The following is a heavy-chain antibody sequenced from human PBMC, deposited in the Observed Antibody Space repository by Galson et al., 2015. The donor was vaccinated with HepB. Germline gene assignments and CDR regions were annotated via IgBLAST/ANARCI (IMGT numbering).Heavy chain of an antibody. CDR1: GFTFSSYA. Sequence: SLRLSCAASGFTFSSYAMSWVRQAPGKGLEWVSAISGSGGSTYYADSVKGRFTISRDNSKNTLYLQMNSLRAEDTAVYYCAKDPGDCGGNSGDYWGQGTLVTVSS. V-gene: IGHV3-23*01. CDR3: AKDPGDCGGNSGDY. J-gene: IGHJ4*02. D-gene: IGHD4-23*01. CDR2: ISGSGGST.